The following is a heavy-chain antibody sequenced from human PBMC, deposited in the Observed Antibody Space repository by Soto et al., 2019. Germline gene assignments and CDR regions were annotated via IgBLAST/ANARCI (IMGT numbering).Heavy chain of an antibody. D-gene: IGHD3-16*01. V-gene: IGHV4-4*07. CDR1: GGSLRRHT. CDR2: IYTSGST. CDR3: LRVLRLGDYHWVEP. J-gene: IGHJ5*02. Sequence: SENLLHPKTGSGGSLRRHTWLVCRQPAGKGLEWIGRIYTSGSTNYNPSLKSRVTMSVDTSKNQFSMKLSSVTAANTAVYYGLRVLRLGDYHWVEPSGKGTLLT.